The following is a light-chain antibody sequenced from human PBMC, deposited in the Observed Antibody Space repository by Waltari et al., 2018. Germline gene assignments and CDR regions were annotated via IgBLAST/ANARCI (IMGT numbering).Light chain of an antibody. CDR3: AAWDDSLIGV. J-gene: IGLJ2*01. CDR1: SSHIGSNT. CDR2: RNN. V-gene: IGLV1-44*01. Sequence: QSVLTQPPSASGTPGQRVTISCSGSSSHIGSNTVNWYQPRPGTAPKLCSYRNNQRPSGVPGRFSGSKAGTSASLAISGLQAEDEADYYCAAWDDSLIGVFGGGTKLTVL.